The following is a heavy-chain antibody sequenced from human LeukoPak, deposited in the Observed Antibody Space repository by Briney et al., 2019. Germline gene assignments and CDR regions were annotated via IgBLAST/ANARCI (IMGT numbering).Heavy chain of an antibody. Sequence: PSETLSLTCAVSGGSLGSHYWNWIRQSPGKGLEWIGHTHYSGTTKYTPSLRDRVTISLDMSKNQFSLRLTSVTAADTAVYYCARWTTVTTFRGDAFDIWGQGTMVTVSS. CDR1: GGSLGSHY. D-gene: IGHD4-17*01. CDR2: THYSGTT. J-gene: IGHJ3*02. CDR3: ARWTTVTTFRGDAFDI. V-gene: IGHV4-59*11.